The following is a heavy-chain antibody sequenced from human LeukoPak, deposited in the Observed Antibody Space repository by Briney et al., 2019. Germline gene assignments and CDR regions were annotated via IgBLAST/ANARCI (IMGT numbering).Heavy chain of an antibody. J-gene: IGHJ4*02. CDR2: INPNSGGT. D-gene: IGHD3-3*01. Sequence: GASVKVSCKASGYTFTGYYMHWVRQAPGQGLEWMGRINPNSGGTNYAQKFQGRVTMTRDTSISTAYMELSRLRSDDTAVYYCARDLHPYYDFWNGTPSDYWGQGTLVTVSS. CDR1: GYTFTGYY. V-gene: IGHV1-2*06. CDR3: ARDLHPYYDFWNGTPSDY.